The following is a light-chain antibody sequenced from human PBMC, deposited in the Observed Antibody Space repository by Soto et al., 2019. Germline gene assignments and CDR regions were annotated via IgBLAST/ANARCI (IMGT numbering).Light chain of an antibody. J-gene: IGKJ4*01. CDR1: QSVSSSY. Sequence: EIVLTQSPGTLSLSPVERATLSGRASQSVSSSYLAWYQQKPGQAPRLLIYGASSRATGIPARFSGSGSGTEFTLTISSLQSEDFAVYYCQQYNSWPLTFGGGTKVDIK. V-gene: IGKV3-15*01. CDR2: GAS. CDR3: QQYNSWPLT.